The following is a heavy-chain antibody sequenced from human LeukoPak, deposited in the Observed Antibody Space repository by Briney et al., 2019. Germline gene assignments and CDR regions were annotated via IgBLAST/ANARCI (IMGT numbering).Heavy chain of an antibody. CDR3: AKVPQDFPSTLDY. J-gene: IGHJ4*02. CDR1: GFTFSSYG. D-gene: IGHD3-16*01. Sequence: PGGSLRLSCAASGFTFSSYGMHWVRQAPGKGLEWVSAISGSGGSTYYADSVKGRFTISRDNSKNTLYLQMNSLRAEDTTVYYCAKVPQDFPSTLDYWGQGTLVTVSS. CDR2: ISGSGGST. V-gene: IGHV3-23*01.